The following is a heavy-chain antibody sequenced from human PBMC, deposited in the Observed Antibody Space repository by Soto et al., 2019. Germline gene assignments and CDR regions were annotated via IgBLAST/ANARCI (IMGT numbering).Heavy chain of an antibody. CDR2: IDPSDSYT. CDR3: ARNYYTNSYYYGMDV. CDR1: GYSFTSYW. D-gene: IGHD3-22*01. J-gene: IGHJ6*02. Sequence: LGESLKISCKGSGYSFTSYWISWVRQMPGKGLEWMGRIDPSDSYTNYSPSFQGHVTISADKSISTAYLQWSSLKASDTAMYYCARNYYTNSYYYGMDVWGQGTTVTVSS. V-gene: IGHV5-10-1*01.